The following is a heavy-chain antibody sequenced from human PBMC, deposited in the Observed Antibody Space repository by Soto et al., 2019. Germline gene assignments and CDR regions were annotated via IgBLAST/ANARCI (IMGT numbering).Heavy chain of an antibody. D-gene: IGHD3-16*02. CDR3: ATLITFGGVIVPTSLDY. J-gene: IGHJ4*02. CDR2: IIPIFGTA. Sequence: QVQLVQSGAEVKKPGSSVKVSCKASGGTFSSYAISWVRQAPGQGLEWMGGIIPIFGTANYAQKFQGRVTITADKSTSTAYMELSSLRSEDTAVYYCATLITFGGVIVPTSLDYWGQGTLVTVSS. V-gene: IGHV1-69*06. CDR1: GGTFSSYA.